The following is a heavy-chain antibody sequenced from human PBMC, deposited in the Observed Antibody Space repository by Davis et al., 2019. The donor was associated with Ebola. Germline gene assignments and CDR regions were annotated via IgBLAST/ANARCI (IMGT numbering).Heavy chain of an antibody. D-gene: IGHD1-26*01. J-gene: IGHJ4*02. CDR1: GFSLRNARMC. V-gene: IGHV2-26*01. CDR3: ARISGVGATRYYFDY. Sequence: SGPTLVKPTETLTLTCTVSGFSLRNARMCVSWIRQPPGKALEWLAHIFSNDEKSYSTSLKSRLTISKDTSKSQVVLTMTNMDPVDTATYYCARISGVGATRYYFDYWGQGTLVTVSS. CDR2: IFSNDEK.